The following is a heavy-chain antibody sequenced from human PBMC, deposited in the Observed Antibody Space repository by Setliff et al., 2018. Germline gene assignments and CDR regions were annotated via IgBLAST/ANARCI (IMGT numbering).Heavy chain of an antibody. D-gene: IGHD1-26*01. Sequence: SETLSLTCAVFDGSFSDYYWSWIRQPPGKGLEWIGEINHYGSTKYKSSLRSRVTISVDTSKNQFSLNLNSVTAADTAVYYCARDNTILGATDHWGQGTLVTVSS. CDR1: DGSFSDYY. V-gene: IGHV4-34*01. CDR2: INHYGST. J-gene: IGHJ5*02. CDR3: ARDNTILGATDH.